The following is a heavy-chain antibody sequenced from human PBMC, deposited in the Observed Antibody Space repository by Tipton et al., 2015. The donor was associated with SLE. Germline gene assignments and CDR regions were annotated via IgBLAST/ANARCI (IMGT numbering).Heavy chain of an antibody. CDR1: GFTFSKYW. CDR2: IKHDGSEK. Sequence: SLRLSCVASGFTFSKYWMSWVRQAPGKGPEWVAKIKHDGSEKYYVDSVKGRFTVSRDNDQRSLSLQMNSLRAEDTAVYSCARMVNCGTKNCYITNWFDPWGQGTLVTVSS. J-gene: IGHJ5*02. D-gene: IGHD2-21*01. V-gene: IGHV3-7*01. CDR3: ARMVNCGTKNCYITNWFDP.